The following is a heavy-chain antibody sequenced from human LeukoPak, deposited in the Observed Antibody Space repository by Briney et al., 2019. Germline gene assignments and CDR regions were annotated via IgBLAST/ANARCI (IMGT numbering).Heavy chain of an antibody. CDR3: AREVGGFDY. V-gene: IGHV3-30-3*01. Sequence: PGGSLRLSCAASGFTFSSYAMHWVRQAPGKGLEWVAVISYDGSNKYYADSVKGRFTISRDNSKNTLYLQMSSLRAEDTAVYYCAREVGGFDYWGQGTLVTVSS. CDR1: GFTFSSYA. D-gene: IGHD3-16*01. J-gene: IGHJ4*02. CDR2: ISYDGSNK.